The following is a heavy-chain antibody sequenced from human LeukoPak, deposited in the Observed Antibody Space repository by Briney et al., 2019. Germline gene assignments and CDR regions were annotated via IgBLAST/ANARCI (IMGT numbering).Heavy chain of an antibody. CDR2: INLDGRTA. D-gene: IGHD5-24*01. V-gene: IGHV3-74*01. CDR3: ARGDGTFWGLHF. J-gene: IGHJ4*02. CDR1: GVSFSTYW. Sequence: GGSLRLSCAASGVSFSTYWMHWVRHGEGQGLMWGSRINLDGRTADYADSGKGRFSISRDNAKRTLYLEMNSLRDEDTAGYYCARGDGTFWGLHFWGQGTLVTVSS.